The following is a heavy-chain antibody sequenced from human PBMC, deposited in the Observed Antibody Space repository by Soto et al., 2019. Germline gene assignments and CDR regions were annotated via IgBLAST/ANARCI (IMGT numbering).Heavy chain of an antibody. CDR2: IYYSGST. Sequence: TLSLTCTVSGDSISGGGCYWSWIRQHPGKGLEWIGYIYYSGSTYYNPSLKGRVSISLDTSKNQFSLKLSSLTAADTAVYYCARVGRLGSVVTPVHKYIDPWGQGTLVTVSS. D-gene: IGHD2-21*02. J-gene: IGHJ5*02. CDR1: GDSISGGGCY. CDR3: ARVGRLGSVVTPVHKYIDP. V-gene: IGHV4-31*03.